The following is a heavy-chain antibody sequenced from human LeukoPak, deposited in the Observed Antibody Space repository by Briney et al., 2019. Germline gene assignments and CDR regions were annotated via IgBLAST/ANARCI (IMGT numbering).Heavy chain of an antibody. D-gene: IGHD3-22*01. V-gene: IGHV4-31*03. CDR3: ARTRSSGYLTFDY. J-gene: IGHJ4*02. Sequence: SQTLSLTCTVSGGSISSGGYYWSWIRQHPGKGLEWIGYIYYSGSTYYNPSLKSRVTISVDTSKNQFSLKLSSVTAADTAVYYCARTRSSGYLTFDYWGQGILVTVSS. CDR2: IYYSGST. CDR1: GGSISSGGYY.